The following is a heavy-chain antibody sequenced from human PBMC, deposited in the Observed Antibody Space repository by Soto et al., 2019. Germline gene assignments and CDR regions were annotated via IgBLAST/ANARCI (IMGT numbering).Heavy chain of an antibody. D-gene: IGHD3-22*01. Sequence: PGGSLRLSCAASGFTFSSYWMSWVRQAPGKGLEWVANIKQDGSEKYYVDSVKGRFTISRDNAKNSLYLQMNSLRAEDTAVYYCARDTYYYDSSGYEGYYYYGMDVWGQGTTVTVSS. CDR3: ARDTYYYDSSGYEGYYYYGMDV. CDR2: IKQDGSEK. CDR1: GFTFSSYW. J-gene: IGHJ6*02. V-gene: IGHV3-7*01.